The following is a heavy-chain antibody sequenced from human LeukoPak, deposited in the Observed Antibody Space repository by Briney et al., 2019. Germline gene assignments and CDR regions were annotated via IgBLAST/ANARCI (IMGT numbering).Heavy chain of an antibody. D-gene: IGHD4-23*01. Sequence: AASVKVSCKASGYTFTSYGISWVRQAPGQGLEWMGWISAYNGNTNYAQKLQGRVTMTTDTSTSTAYMELRSLRSDDTAVYYCARDLGNDYGGNWAFVDYWGQGTLVTVSS. V-gene: IGHV1-18*01. CDR2: ISAYNGNT. J-gene: IGHJ4*02. CDR3: ARDLGNDYGGNWAFVDY. CDR1: GYTFTSYG.